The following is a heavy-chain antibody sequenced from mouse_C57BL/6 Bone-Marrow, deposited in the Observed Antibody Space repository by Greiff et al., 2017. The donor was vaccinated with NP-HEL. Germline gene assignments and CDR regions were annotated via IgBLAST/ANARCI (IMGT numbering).Heavy chain of an antibody. CDR2: IYYSGTI. Sequence: VQLKESGPGLVKPSQTVFLPCTVTGISITTGNYRWSWIRQFPGNKLEWIGYIYYSGTITYNPSLTSRTTITRDTPKNQFFLEMNSLTAEDTATYYCARGHYGSSYDYWGQGTTLTVSS. CDR1: GISITTGNYR. J-gene: IGHJ2*01. V-gene: IGHV3-5*01. CDR3: ARGHYGSSYDY. D-gene: IGHD1-1*01.